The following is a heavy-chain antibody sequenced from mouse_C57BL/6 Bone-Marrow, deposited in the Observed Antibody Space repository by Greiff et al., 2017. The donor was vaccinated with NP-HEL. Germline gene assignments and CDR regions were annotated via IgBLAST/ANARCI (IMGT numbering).Heavy chain of an antibody. D-gene: IGHD2-1*01. CDR2: IDPSDSYT. CDR1: GYTFTSYW. V-gene: IGHV1-69*01. J-gene: IGHJ3*01. CDR3: ARDGYGNYGFAY. Sequence: VQLQQPGAELVMPGASVKLSCKASGYTFTSYWMHWVKQRPGQGLEWIGEIDPSDSYTNYNQKFKGKSTLTVDKSSSTAYMQLSSLTSEDSAVYYRARDGYGNYGFAYWGQGTLVTVSA.